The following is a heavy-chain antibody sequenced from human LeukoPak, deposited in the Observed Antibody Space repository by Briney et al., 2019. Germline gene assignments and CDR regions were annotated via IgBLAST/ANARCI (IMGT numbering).Heavy chain of an antibody. CDR3: AKDTSIGRYCTNGVCSPFDY. Sequence: SGGSLRLSCAGSGFTFSSYAMSWVRQAPGKGLEWVSAISDTGATTYDADSVKGQLTISRDNSRSTLYLQMNSLRAEDTALYYCAKDTSIGRYCTNGVCSPFDYWGQGTLVTVSS. CDR2: ISDTGATT. J-gene: IGHJ4*02. V-gene: IGHV3-23*01. D-gene: IGHD2-8*01. CDR1: GFTFSSYA.